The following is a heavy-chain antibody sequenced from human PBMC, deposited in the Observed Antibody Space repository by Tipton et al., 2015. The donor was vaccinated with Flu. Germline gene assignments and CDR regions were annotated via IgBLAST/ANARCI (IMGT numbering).Heavy chain of an antibody. V-gene: IGHV4-61*02. CDR1: GGSISSGSYY. D-gene: IGHD2-2*01. CDR3: ARDPSLGMPDYFDY. Sequence: LRLSCTVSGGSISSGSYYWTWIRQPAGKGLEWIGRIYNSEHTKYNPSLKSRVTISMDTSKKQFSLQLRSVTAADTAVYYCARDPSLGMPDYFDYWGQGTLVTASS. CDR2: IYNSEHT. J-gene: IGHJ4*02.